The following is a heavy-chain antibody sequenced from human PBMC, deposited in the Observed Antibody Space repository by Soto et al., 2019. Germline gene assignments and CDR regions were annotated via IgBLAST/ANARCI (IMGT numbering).Heavy chain of an antibody. CDR3: ARSGYSSSLYWGKRNYYYDGMDV. CDR1: GGTFRSYA. V-gene: IGHV1-69*01. D-gene: IGHD6-13*01. CDR2: NIPIFGTA. J-gene: IGHJ6*02. Sequence: QVQLVQSGAEVQKPGSSVKVSCKASGGTFRSYAISWVRQAPGQGLEWMGGNIPIFGTANYAQTFQGRVTITADESTSTDYMELSILRSEDTAVYYCARSGYSSSLYWGKRNYYYDGMDVWGQGTTVTVSS.